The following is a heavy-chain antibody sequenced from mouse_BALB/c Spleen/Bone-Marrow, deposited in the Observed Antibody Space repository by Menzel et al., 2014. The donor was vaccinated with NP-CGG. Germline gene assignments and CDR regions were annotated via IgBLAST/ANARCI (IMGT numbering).Heavy chain of an antibody. J-gene: IGHJ2*01. D-gene: IGHD2-14*01. CDR1: GYTFSSYW. CDR2: ILPGSGTT. Sequence: VQLQQSGAELMKPGASVKISCKASGYTFSSYWIEWVKQRPGHGLEWIGEILPGSGTTNYNEKFKGKATFTADTSSNTAYMQLSSLTSEDSAFYSSARGTYRYYFDYWGQGTTLTVSS. V-gene: IGHV1-9*01. CDR3: ARGTYRYYFDY.